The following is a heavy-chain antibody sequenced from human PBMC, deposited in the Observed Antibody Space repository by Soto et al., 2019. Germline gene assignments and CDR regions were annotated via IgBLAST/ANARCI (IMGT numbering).Heavy chain of an antibody. Sequence: SETLSLTCTVSGGSVSSGSYYWSWIRQPPGKGLEWIGYIYYSGSANYNPSLKSRSTISVDTSKNQFSLKLSSVTAASTAVDYCARYIRVYDESSGYQYYYYYMDDWGKGTTVTVSS. CDR3: ARYIRVYDESSGYQYYYYYMDD. V-gene: IGHV4-61*01. J-gene: IGHJ6*03. CDR2: IYYSGSA. D-gene: IGHD3-22*01. CDR1: GGSVSSGSYY.